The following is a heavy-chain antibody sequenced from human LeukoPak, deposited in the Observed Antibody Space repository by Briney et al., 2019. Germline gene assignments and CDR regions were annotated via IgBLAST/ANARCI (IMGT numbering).Heavy chain of an antibody. V-gene: IGHV3-23*01. CDR3: AKDDAWLRFGE. D-gene: IGHD5-12*01. J-gene: IGHJ4*02. Sequence: GGSLRLSCAASGFTFSSYSMNWVRQAPGKGLEWVSGISPSGDITYYADSVKGRFTISRDNSKNTLYLEVISLAAEDTAVYYCAKDDAWLRFGEWSQGTLVTVSS. CDR1: GFTFSSYS. CDR2: ISPSGDIT.